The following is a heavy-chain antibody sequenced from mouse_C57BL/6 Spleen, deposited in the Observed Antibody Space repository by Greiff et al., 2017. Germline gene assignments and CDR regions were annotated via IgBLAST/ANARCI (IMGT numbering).Heavy chain of an antibody. V-gene: IGHV5-6*02. CDR3: ARPGLPQLYYGMDY. CDR2: ISSGGSYT. D-gene: IGHD2-2*01. Sequence: EVKLQESGGDLVKPGGSLKLSCAASGFTFSSYGMSWVRQTPDKRLEWVATISSGGSYTYYPDSVKGRFTISRDNAKNTLYLQMSSLKSEDTAMYYCARPGLPQLYYGMDYWGQGTSVTVSS. J-gene: IGHJ4*01. CDR1: GFTFSSYG.